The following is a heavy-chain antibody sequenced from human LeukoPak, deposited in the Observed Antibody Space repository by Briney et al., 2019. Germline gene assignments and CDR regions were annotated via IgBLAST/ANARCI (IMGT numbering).Heavy chain of an antibody. D-gene: IGHD3-3*01. CDR1: GGSISSYY. CDR2: IYYSGST. V-gene: IGHV4-59*12. J-gene: IGHJ5*02. CDR3: ARGGFDFWSGYYTPGWFDP. Sequence: SETLSLTCTVSGGSISSYYWSWIRQPPGKGLEWIGYIYYSGSTNYNPSLKSRVTISVDTSKNQFSLKLSSVTAADTAVYYCARGGFDFWSGYYTPGWFDPWGQGTLVTVSS.